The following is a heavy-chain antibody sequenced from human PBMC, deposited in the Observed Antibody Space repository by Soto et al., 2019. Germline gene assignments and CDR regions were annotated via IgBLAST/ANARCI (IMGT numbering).Heavy chain of an antibody. J-gene: IGHJ6*02. CDR1: GYICSNYW. V-gene: IGHV5-51*01. CDR3: VRPGVIAESCYYGMDV. Sequence: AGESLRISWKGSGYICSNYWSGWVRQMPGKGLEWMGIIYPDDSDTRYSPSFQGQVTISADESITSAFLQWSSLRASDTAIYYCVRPGVIAESCYYGMDVWGQGTAVSVS. CDR2: IYPDDSDT. D-gene: IGHD3-10*01.